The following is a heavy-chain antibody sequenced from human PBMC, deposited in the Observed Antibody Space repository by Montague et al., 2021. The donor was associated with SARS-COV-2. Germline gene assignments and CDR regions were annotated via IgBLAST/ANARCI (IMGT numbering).Heavy chain of an antibody. Sequence: SETLSLTCTVSGGSISSYYWSWIRQPPGKGLEWIGYISDSGSTNYNPSLTSRVTMSVDTSKNQFSLKLSSVTAADTAVYYCARLYSGTYPVDYWGQGTLVTVSS. D-gene: IGHD4-23*01. CDR1: GGSISSYY. V-gene: IGHV4-59*08. CDR2: ISDSGST. CDR3: ARLYSGTYPVDY. J-gene: IGHJ4*02.